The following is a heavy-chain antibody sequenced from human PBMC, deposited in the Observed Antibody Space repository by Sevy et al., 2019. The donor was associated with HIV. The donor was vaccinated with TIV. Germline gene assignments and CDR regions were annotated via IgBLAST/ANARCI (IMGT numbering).Heavy chain of an antibody. CDR2: ISYDGSNK. V-gene: IGHV3-30*18. Sequence: GSLRLSCSASGFTFSNYAMHWVRQAPGKGLEWVGFISYDGSNKYYADSVKGRFTISRGNGNNTLYLQMNSLGAEDTAVYYCAKDYRVLLITTIDYWGQGTLVTVSS. J-gene: IGHJ4*02. CDR3: AKDYRVLLITTIDY. D-gene: IGHD3-22*01. CDR1: GFTFSNYA.